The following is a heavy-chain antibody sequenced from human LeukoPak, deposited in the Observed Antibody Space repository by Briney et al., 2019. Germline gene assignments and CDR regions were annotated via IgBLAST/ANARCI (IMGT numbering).Heavy chain of an antibody. CDR2: IIPIFGTA. D-gene: IGHD1-26*01. CDR1: GGTFSSYA. Sequence: ASVKVSCKASGGTFSSYAISWVRQAPGQGLEWRGGIIPIFGTANYAQKFQGRVTITADEPTSTAYMELSSLRSEDTAVYYCARVVVGATFDAFDIWGQGTMVTVSS. V-gene: IGHV1-69*01. J-gene: IGHJ3*02. CDR3: ARVVVGATFDAFDI.